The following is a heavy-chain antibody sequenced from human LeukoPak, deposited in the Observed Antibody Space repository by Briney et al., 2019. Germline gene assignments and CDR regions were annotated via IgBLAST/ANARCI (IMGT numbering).Heavy chain of an antibody. CDR1: GFTFSSYS. D-gene: IGHD2-2*01. J-gene: IGHJ4*02. CDR2: ISSSSSYI. Sequence: GGSLRLSCAASGFTFSSYSMNWVRQAPGKGLEWVSSISSSSSYIYYADSVKGRFTISRDNAKNSLYLQMNSLRAEDTAVYYCARDGVVPAAMPHLFDHWGQGTLVTVSS. CDR3: ARDGVVPAAMPHLFDH. V-gene: IGHV3-21*01.